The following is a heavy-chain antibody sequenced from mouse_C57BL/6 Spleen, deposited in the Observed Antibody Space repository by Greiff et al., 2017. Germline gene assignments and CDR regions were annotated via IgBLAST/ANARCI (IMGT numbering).Heavy chain of an antibody. J-gene: IGHJ1*03. D-gene: IGHD1-1*02. CDR3: ARMVGPYWYFDV. Sequence: VQLQQSGAELVKPGASVKISCKASGYAFSSYWMNWVKQRPGKGLEWIGQIYPGDGDTNYNGKFKGKATLTADKSSSTAYMQLSSLSSEDSAVYCCARMVGPYWYFDVWGTGTTVTVSS. CDR1: GYAFSSYW. CDR2: IYPGDGDT. V-gene: IGHV1-80*01.